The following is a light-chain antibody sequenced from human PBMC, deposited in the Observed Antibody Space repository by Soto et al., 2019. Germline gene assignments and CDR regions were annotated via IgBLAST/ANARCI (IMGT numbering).Light chain of an antibody. CDR2: GAS. CDR1: QSVGSSY. V-gene: IGKV3-20*01. CDR3: QQYVSSQIT. J-gene: IGKJ5*01. Sequence: EIVLTQSPGTLSLSPGERAALSCGASQSVGSSYLAWYQQKPGQATRLLIYGASSRATGIPDRFSGSGSGTDFTLTISRLEPEDFAVYYCQQYVSSQITFGQGTRLEIK.